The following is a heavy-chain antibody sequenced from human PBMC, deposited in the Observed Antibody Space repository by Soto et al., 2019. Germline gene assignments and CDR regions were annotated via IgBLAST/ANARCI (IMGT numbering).Heavy chain of an antibody. V-gene: IGHV1-2*02. D-gene: IGHD3-3*01. J-gene: IGHJ6*02. CDR3: ARAGSAYYNGLDV. CDR1: GYTFTGHF. CDR2: ISPNSAGT. Sequence: ASVKVSCKSSGYTFTGHFIHWVRQAPGQGLEWMGWISPNSAGTNYAQKFQGRVTMTRDTSISTAYMELSRLRSDDTAVYYCARAGSAYYNGLDVWGQGTTVTVSS.